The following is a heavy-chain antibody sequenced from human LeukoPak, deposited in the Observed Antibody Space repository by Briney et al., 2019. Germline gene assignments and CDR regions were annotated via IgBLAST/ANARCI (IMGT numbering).Heavy chain of an antibody. D-gene: IGHD6-13*01. CDR1: GLTFSSYG. CDR3: AREGSSSYHWFDP. J-gene: IGHJ5*02. CDR2: TSDSGSST. Sequence: GGSLRFSCAASGLTFSSYGMSWVRQAPGKGLEWVSATSDSGSSTFYADSVKGRFTISRDNSKNTLYLQMNSLRAEDTAVYYCAREGSSSYHWFDPWGQGTLVTVSS. V-gene: IGHV3-23*01.